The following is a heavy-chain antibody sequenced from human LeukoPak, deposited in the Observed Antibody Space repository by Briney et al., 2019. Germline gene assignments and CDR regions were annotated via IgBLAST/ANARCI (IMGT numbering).Heavy chain of an antibody. CDR3: AKDFEGVGYYDSSRGYYFDY. Sequence: GGSLRLSCAASGFTFSSYAMHWVRQAPGKGLEWVAVISYDGSNKYYADSVKGRFTISRDNSKNTLYLQMNSLRAEDTAVYYCAKDFEGVGYYDSSRGYYFDYWGQGTLVTVSS. J-gene: IGHJ4*02. D-gene: IGHD3-22*01. CDR1: GFTFSSYA. V-gene: IGHV3-30-3*01. CDR2: ISYDGSNK.